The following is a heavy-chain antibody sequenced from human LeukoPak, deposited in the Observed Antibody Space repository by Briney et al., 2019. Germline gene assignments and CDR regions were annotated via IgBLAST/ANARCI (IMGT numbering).Heavy chain of an antibody. CDR1: GITFSSYW. V-gene: IGHV3-74*01. J-gene: IGHJ3*02. D-gene: IGHD1-26*01. Sequence: GGSLRLSCAVSGITFSSYWMHWVRQAPGKGLVWVSHINSDGGSTHYADSVKGRLTISRDNAKNTLCLEMNSLRAEDTAVYYCARGGSYPSDALDIWGQGTMVTVSS. CDR3: ARGGSYPSDALDI. CDR2: INSDGGST.